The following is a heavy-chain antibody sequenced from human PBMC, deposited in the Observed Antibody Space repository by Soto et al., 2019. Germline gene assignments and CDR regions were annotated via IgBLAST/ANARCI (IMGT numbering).Heavy chain of an antibody. Sequence: QVQLQQWGAGLLKPSETLSLTCAVYGGSFSGYYWSWIRQPPGKGLEWIGEINHSGSTNYNPSLTSRVTISVDTSKNQFSLKLSSVTAADTAVYYCARGTAGTGDAFDIWGQGTRVTVSA. CDR2: INHSGST. CDR3: ARGTAGTGDAFDI. D-gene: IGHD3-10*01. CDR1: GGSFSGYY. V-gene: IGHV4-34*01. J-gene: IGHJ3*02.